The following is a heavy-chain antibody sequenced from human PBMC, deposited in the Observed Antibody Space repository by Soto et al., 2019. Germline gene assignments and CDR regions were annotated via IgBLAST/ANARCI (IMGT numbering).Heavy chain of an antibody. CDR2: IYYSGNT. CDR1: GGSVTSGYYY. J-gene: IGHJ4*02. Sequence: QVQLQESGPGLVKPSETLSLTCTVSGGSVTSGYYYWSWIRQPPGKGLEWIGYIYYSGNTNYNPSLKRRVTISVDTAKNQISLRLSSVTAADTAVYYCARDQGVAVAVFDYWGQGTLVTVSS. CDR3: ARDQGVAVAVFDY. D-gene: IGHD6-19*01. V-gene: IGHV4-61*01.